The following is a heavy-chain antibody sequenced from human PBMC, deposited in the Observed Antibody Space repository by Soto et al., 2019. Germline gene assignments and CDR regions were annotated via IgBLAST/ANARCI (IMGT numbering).Heavy chain of an antibody. V-gene: IGHV3-23*01. J-gene: IGHJ6*03. CDR2: ISGSGGST. D-gene: IGHD6-6*01. CDR1: GFTFSSYT. Sequence: EVQLLESGGGLVQPGGSLRLSCAASGFTFSSYTMSWVRQAPGKELEWVSAISGSGGSTYYADSVKGRFTISRDNSKNTLYLQMNSLSAEDTALYYCAKAPYSSSFGYYYYYMDVWGKGTTVTVSS. CDR3: AKAPYSSSFGYYYYYMDV.